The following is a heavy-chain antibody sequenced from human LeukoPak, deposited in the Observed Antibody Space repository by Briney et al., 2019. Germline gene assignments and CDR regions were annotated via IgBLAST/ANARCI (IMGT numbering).Heavy chain of an antibody. D-gene: IGHD5-24*01. V-gene: IGHV1-69*01. CDR1: GYTFTSYA. J-gene: IGHJ3*02. CDR2: IIPIFGTA. CDR3: ARDFRRWLHIGSAFDI. Sequence: SVKVSCKASGYTFTSYAISWVRQAPGQGLEWMGGIIPIFGTANYAQKFQGRVTITADESTSTAYMELSSLRSEDTAVYYCARDFRRWLHIGSAFDIWGQGTMVTVS.